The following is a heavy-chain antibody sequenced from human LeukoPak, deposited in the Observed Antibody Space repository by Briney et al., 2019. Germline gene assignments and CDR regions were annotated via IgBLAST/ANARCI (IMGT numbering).Heavy chain of an antibody. D-gene: IGHD3-22*01. CDR2: IIPIFGTA. Sequence: SVKVSCKASGGTFSSYAISWVRQAPGQGLEWMGGIIPIFGTANYAQKFQGRVTITADKSTSTAYMELSSLRSEDTAVYYCAMSLMSIYYYDSSGYYSWGQGTLVTVSS. CDR1: GGTFSSYA. CDR3: AMSLMSIYYYDSSGYYS. V-gene: IGHV1-69*06. J-gene: IGHJ4*02.